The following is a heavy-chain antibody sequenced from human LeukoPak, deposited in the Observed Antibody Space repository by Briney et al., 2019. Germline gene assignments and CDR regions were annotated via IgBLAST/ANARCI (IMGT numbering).Heavy chain of an antibody. CDR3: ARGYCSGGSCYRHLDY. J-gene: IGHJ4*02. CDR1: GFTVSSNY. CDR2: IYSGGST. V-gene: IGHV3-66*01. D-gene: IGHD2-15*01. Sequence: GGSLRLSCAASGFTVSSNYMSWVRQAPGKGLEWVSVIYSGGSTYYPDSVKGRFTISRDNSKNTLYLQMNSLRAEDTAVYYCARGYCSGGSCYRHLDYWGQGTLVTVSS.